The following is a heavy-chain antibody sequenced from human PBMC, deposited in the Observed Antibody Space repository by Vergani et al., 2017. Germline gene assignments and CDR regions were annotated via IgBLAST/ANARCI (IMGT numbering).Heavy chain of an antibody. J-gene: IGHJ4*02. CDR3: AREGAGTVTTSYFDY. Sequence: QVQLVESGGGVVQPGRSLRLSCAASGFTFSSYGMHWVRQAPGKGLDWVAVIWYDGSNKYYADSVKGRFTISRDNSKNTLYLQMNSLRAEDTAVYYCAREGAGTVTTSYFDYWGQGTLVTVSS. V-gene: IGHV3-33*01. CDR1: GFTFSSYG. D-gene: IGHD4-17*01. CDR2: IWYDGSNK.